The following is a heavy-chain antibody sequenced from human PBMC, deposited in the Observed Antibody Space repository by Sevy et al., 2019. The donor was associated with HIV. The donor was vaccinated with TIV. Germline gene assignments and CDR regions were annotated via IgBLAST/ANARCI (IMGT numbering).Heavy chain of an antibody. V-gene: IGHV3-30*02. Sequence: GGSLRLSCRASGFTFTYYGMHWVRQAPGKGLEWVAFINYDGNEKYYADSVKGRFTIFRDNSKNTLLLLMDSLTTEDTALYYCTKNTAAAGTGGFDYWGQGTLVTVSS. CDR3: TKNTAAAGTGGFDY. CDR2: INYDGNEK. CDR1: GFTFTYYG. J-gene: IGHJ4*02. D-gene: IGHD6-13*01.